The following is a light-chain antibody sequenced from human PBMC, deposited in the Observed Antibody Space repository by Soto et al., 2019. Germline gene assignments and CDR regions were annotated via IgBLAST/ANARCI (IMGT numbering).Light chain of an antibody. Sequence: EIVMTQSPATLSLSPGERATLSCRARQGIVDNLAWYQHKPGQTPRLLIYDTSTRATGVPARFSGSGSGTDFTLTISRLEPEDFAVYYCQQYGSSQWTFGQGTKVDI. CDR1: QGIVDN. J-gene: IGKJ1*01. CDR2: DTS. V-gene: IGKV3-20*01. CDR3: QQYGSSQWT.